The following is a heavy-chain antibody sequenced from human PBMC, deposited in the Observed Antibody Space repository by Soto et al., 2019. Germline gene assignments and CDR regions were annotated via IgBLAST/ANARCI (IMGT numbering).Heavy chain of an antibody. CDR3: AKPRFHYYDSSGYYFDY. CDR2: ISYDGSNK. CDR1: GFTFSSYG. J-gene: IGHJ4*02. Sequence: GGSLRLSCAASGFTFSSYGMHWVRQAPGKGLEWVAVISYDGSNKYYADSVKGRFTISRDNSKNTLYLQMNSLRAEDTAVYYCAKPRFHYYDSSGYYFDYWGQGTLVTVSS. D-gene: IGHD3-22*01. V-gene: IGHV3-30*18.